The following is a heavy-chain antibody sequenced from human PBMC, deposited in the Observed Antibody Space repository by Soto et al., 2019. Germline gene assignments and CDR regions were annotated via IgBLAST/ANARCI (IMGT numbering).Heavy chain of an antibody. CDR1: GFTFSSYS. D-gene: IGHD3-22*01. CDR3: ARQGGNYYDSSGYFDY. V-gene: IGHV3-21*01. Sequence: GGSLRLSCAASGFTFSSYSMNWVRQAPGKGLEWVSSISSSSSYIYYADSVKGRFTISRDNAKNSLYLQMNSLRAEDTAVYYCARQGGNYYDSSGYFDYWGQGTLVTVS. J-gene: IGHJ4*02. CDR2: ISSSSSYI.